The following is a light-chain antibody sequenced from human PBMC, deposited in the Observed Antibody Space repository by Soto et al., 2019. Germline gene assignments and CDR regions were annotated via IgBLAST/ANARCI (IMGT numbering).Light chain of an antibody. CDR2: DAS. CDR1: QSISGY. CDR3: QQYSIYPWT. V-gene: IGKV1-5*01. Sequence: IQMTQSPSTLSSSVGDRVTLTCQSSQSISGYLAWYKQKPGKAPKLLIYDASSLESGVPSRFSGSASGTEFTLTISSLQPDDFATYYCQQYSIYPWTFGQGTKVDIK. J-gene: IGKJ1*01.